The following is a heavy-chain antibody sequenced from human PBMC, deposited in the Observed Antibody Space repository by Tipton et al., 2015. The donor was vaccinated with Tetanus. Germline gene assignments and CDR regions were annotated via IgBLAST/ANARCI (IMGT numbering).Heavy chain of an antibody. CDR3: ARVYGSGSLYYYGMDV. V-gene: IGHV3-11*01. D-gene: IGHD3-10*01. J-gene: IGHJ6*02. CDR1: GFTFSDYY. CDR2: ISSSGSTI. Sequence: SLRLSCAASGFTFSDYYMSWIRQAPGKGLEWVSYISSSGSTIYYADSVKGRFTISRDNAKNSLYLQMNSLRAEDTAVYYCARVYGSGSLYYYGMDVWGQGPTVTVSS.